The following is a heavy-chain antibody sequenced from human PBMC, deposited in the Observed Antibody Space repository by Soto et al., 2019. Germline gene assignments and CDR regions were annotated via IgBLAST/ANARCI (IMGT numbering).Heavy chain of an antibody. J-gene: IGHJ4*02. CDR2: ISAHNGNT. D-gene: IGHD1-1*01. CDR3: ARGRYGDY. Sequence: QVHLVQSGAEVKKPGASVKVSCKGSGYDFTTYGITWVRQAPGQGLEWMAWISAHNGNTDYAQKLQGRVTVTRDTSTSTAYMELRSLRSDDPAVYYCARGRYGDYWGLGVLVTASS. V-gene: IGHV1-18*01. CDR1: GYDFTTYG.